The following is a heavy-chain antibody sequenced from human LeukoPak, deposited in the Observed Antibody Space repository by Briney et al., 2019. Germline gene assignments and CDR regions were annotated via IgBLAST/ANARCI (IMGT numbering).Heavy chain of an antibody. Sequence: GRSLRLSCAASGFTFSSYGMHWVRQAPVKGLEWVAVISYDGSNKYYADSVKGRFTISRDNSKKTLYLQMNSLRAEDTAVFYCAKGPSGYSSGDSWSDPWGQGTLVIVSS. CDR2: ISYDGSNK. V-gene: IGHV3-30*18. CDR1: GFTFSSYG. D-gene: IGHD6-19*01. J-gene: IGHJ5*02. CDR3: AKGPSGYSSGDSWSDP.